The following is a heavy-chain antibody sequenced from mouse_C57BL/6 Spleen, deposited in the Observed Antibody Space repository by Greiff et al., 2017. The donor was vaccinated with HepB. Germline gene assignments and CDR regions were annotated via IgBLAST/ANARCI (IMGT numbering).Heavy chain of an antibody. CDR1: GYTFTSYW. J-gene: IGHJ2*01. Sequence: VQLQQPGAELVKPGASVKLSCKASGYTFTSYWMHWVKQRPGQGLEWIGMIHPNSGSTNYNEKFKSKATLTVDKSSSTAYMQLSSLTSEDSAVYYCARDDYYGSSYFDYWGQGTTLTVSS. CDR2: IHPNSGST. CDR3: ARDDYYGSSYFDY. D-gene: IGHD1-1*01. V-gene: IGHV1-64*01.